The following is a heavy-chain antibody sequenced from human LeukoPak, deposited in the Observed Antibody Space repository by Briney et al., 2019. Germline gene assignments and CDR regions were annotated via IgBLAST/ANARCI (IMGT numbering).Heavy chain of an antibody. D-gene: IGHD2-2*02. CDR1: GGSISSYY. J-gene: IGHJ3*02. CDR2: IYYSGST. Sequence: SETLSLTCTVSGGSISSYYWSWIRQHPGKGLEWIGYIYYSGSTYYNPSLKSRVTISVDTSKNQFSLKLSSVTAADTAVYYCARSFSNCSSTSCYRLNAFDIWGQGTMVTVSS. V-gene: IGHV4-59*06. CDR3: ARSFSNCSSTSCYRLNAFDI.